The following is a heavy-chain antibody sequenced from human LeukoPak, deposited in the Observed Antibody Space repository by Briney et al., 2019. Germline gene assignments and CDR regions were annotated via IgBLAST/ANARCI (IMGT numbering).Heavy chain of an antibody. Sequence: PGGSLRLSCAASGFTFSSYSMNWVRQAPGKGLEWVSAISGSSSSTYYADSVKGRFTISRDNSKNTLYLQMNSLRAEDTAVYYCAKDPPIVGASRKFDYWGQGTLVTVSS. CDR2: ISGSSSST. J-gene: IGHJ4*02. CDR3: AKDPPIVGASRKFDY. V-gene: IGHV3-23*01. D-gene: IGHD1-26*01. CDR1: GFTFSSYS.